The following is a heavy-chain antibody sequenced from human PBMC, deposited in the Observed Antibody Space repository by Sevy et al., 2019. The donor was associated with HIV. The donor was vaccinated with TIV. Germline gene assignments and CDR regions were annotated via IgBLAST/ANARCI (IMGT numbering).Heavy chain of an antibody. CDR1: GYTLTELS. J-gene: IGHJ6*02. D-gene: IGHD2-8*02. Sequence: ASVKVSCKVSGYTLTELSMHWVRQAPGKGLEWVGGFDPEDGETIYAQKFQGRVTMTEDTSTDTAYMELSSLRSEDTAVYYCATASSGLVDYYYYGMDVWGQGTTVTVSS. V-gene: IGHV1-24*01. CDR2: FDPEDGET. CDR3: ATASSGLVDYYYYGMDV.